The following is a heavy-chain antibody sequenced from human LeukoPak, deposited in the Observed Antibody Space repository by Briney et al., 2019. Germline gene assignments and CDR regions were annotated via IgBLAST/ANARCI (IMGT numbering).Heavy chain of an antibody. CDR1: GDSVSSKSAA. Sequence: SHTLSLTCAISGDSVSSKSAAWNWIRQSPSRGLEWLGRTYYRSKWYFDYAVAVKSRIMINTDTSKNQFSLQLNSVTPEDTAVYYCARGTGYAMDVWGQGTTVTVSS. CDR2: TYYRSKWYF. V-gene: IGHV6-1*01. J-gene: IGHJ6*02. D-gene: IGHD1-14*01. CDR3: ARGTGYAMDV.